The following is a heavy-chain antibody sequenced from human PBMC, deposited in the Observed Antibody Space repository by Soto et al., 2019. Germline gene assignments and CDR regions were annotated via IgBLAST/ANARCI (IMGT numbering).Heavy chain of an antibody. J-gene: IGHJ6*03. V-gene: IGHV1-69*13. CDR1: GGTFSSYA. D-gene: IGHD3-16*01. Sequence: SVKVSCKASGGTFSSYAISWVRQAPGQGLEWMGGIIPIFGTANYAQKFQGRVTITADESTSTAYMELSSLRSEDTAVYYCARGRVRELCYYDHPPMDVWGKGPTVTVS. CDR2: IIPIFGTA. CDR3: ARGRVRELCYYDHPPMDV.